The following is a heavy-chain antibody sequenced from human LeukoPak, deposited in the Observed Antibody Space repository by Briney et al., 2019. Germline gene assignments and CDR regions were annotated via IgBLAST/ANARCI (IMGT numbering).Heavy chain of an antibody. Sequence: GGSLRLSCAASGFTFSTYAMNWVRQAPGKGLEWVSAINGNDESTHYADSAKGRFTISRDNSKNTLFLQMNSLRAEDTAVYYCVKGPSASVWSYTDYWGQGTLVTVSS. V-gene: IGHV3-23*01. CDR3: VKGPSASVWSYTDY. CDR2: INGNDEST. CDR1: GFTFSTYA. D-gene: IGHD3-16*01. J-gene: IGHJ4*02.